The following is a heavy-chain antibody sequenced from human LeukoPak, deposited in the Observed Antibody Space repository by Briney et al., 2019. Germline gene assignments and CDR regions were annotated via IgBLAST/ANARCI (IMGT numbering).Heavy chain of an antibody. CDR2: IWYDGSNK. Sequence: GRSLRLSCAASGFTFSSYGMHWVRQAPGKGLEWVVVIWYDGSNKYYADSVKGRFTISRDNSKNTLYLQMNSLRAEDTAVYYCARDSSSWYGYYYYYGMDVWGQGTTVTVSS. D-gene: IGHD6-13*01. V-gene: IGHV3-33*01. J-gene: IGHJ6*02. CDR1: GFTFSSYG. CDR3: ARDSSSWYGYYYYYGMDV.